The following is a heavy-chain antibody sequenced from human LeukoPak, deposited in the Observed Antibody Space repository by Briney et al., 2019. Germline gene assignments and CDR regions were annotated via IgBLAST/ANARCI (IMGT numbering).Heavy chain of an antibody. CDR1: GYTLTELS. V-gene: IGHV1-18*01. J-gene: IGHJ4*02. D-gene: IGHD4-23*01. Sequence: ASVKVSCKVSGYTLTELSMHWVRQAPGQGLEWMGWISAYNGNTNYAQKLQGRVTMTTDTSTSTAYMELRSLRSDDTAVYYCARDIYGGNSGGPFDYWGQGTLVTVSS. CDR2: ISAYNGNT. CDR3: ARDIYGGNSGGPFDY.